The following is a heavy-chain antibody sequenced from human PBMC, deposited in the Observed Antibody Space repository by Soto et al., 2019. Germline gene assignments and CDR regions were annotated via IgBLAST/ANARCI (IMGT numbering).Heavy chain of an antibody. V-gene: IGHV1-18*03. CDR3: AKRTSGTTWGESDY. Sequence: QVQVMQSGAEVKKPGDSVKVSCKTSGYIFSDYGINWVRQAPGQGLEWMGWISGYSGNANLAQKFQGRVTMTTDKSTRTAYMELRRLRSDDMAVYYCAKRTSGTTWGESDYWGQGTLVTVSS. D-gene: IGHD4-17*01. J-gene: IGHJ4*02. CDR1: GYIFSDYG. CDR2: ISGYSGNA.